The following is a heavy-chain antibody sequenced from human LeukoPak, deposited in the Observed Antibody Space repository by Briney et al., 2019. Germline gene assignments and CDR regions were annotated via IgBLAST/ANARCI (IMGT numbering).Heavy chain of an antibody. V-gene: IGHV3-23*01. D-gene: IGHD6-13*01. CDR2: ISGSGGST. Sequence: GGSPRLSCAASGFTFSSYDMSWVRQAPGKGLEWVSGISGSGGSTYYADSVKGRFTISRDNSRNTFYLQMHSLRAEDTAVYYCAKDYASGQYLDYWGQGTLVTVSS. CDR1: GFTFSSYD. CDR3: AKDYASGQYLDY. J-gene: IGHJ4*02.